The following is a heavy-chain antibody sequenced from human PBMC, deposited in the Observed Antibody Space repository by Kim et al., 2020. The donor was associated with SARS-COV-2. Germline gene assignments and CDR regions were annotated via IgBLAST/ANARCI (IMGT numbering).Heavy chain of an antibody. CDR2: ISAYNGNT. V-gene: IGHV1-18*01. J-gene: IGHJ4*02. Sequence: ASVKVSCKASGYTFTSYGISWVRQAPGQGLEWMGWISAYNGNTNYAQKLQGRVTMTTDTSTITAYMELRSLRSDDTAVYYCARVLEKGLQLRFLEWPSFDYWGQGTLVTVSS. CDR1: GYTFTSYG. CDR3: ARVLEKGLQLRFLEWPSFDY. D-gene: IGHD3-3*01.